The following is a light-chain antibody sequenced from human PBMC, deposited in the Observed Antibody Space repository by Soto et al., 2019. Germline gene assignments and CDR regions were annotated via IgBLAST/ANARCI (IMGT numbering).Light chain of an antibody. V-gene: IGLV2-23*01. CDR3: CSYAGSSTSWV. J-gene: IGLJ3*02. CDR2: EGS. Sequence: QSVLTQPASVSGSPGQSITISCTGTSSDVGSYNLVSWYQQHPSKAPKLMIYEGSKRPSGVSNRFSGSKSGNTASLTISGLQAEDEADYYCCSYAGSSTSWVFGGGTKLTVL. CDR1: SSDVGSYNL.